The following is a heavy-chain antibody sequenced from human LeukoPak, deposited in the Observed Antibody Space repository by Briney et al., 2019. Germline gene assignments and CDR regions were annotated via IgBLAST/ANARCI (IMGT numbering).Heavy chain of an antibody. Sequence: PSETLSLTCAVYGGSFSGYYWSWIRQPAGKGLEWIGRIYTSGSTNCNPSLKSRVTMSVDTSKNQFSLKLSSVTAADTAVYYCARAVYYDFWSGYTYGMDVWGQGTTVTVSS. V-gene: IGHV4-59*10. CDR3: ARAVYYDFWSGYTYGMDV. CDR1: GGSFSGYY. J-gene: IGHJ6*02. CDR2: IYTSGST. D-gene: IGHD3-3*01.